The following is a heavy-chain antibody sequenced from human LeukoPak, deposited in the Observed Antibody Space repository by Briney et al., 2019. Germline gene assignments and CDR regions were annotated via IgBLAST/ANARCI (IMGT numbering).Heavy chain of an antibody. D-gene: IGHD3-3*01. CDR2: ISGSGGST. CDR1: GFSFSTYA. Sequence: GGSLRLSCAASGFSFSTYAMSWVRQAPVKGLEWVSAISGSGGSTYYADSVKGRFTISRDNSKNTLYLQMNSLRAEDTAVYYCAKDKRYDFWSGYYPDYWGQGTLVTVSS. J-gene: IGHJ4*02. CDR3: AKDKRYDFWSGYYPDY. V-gene: IGHV3-23*01.